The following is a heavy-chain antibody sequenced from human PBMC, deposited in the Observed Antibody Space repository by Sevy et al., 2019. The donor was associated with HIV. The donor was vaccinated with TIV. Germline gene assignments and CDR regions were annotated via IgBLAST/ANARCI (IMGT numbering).Heavy chain of an antibody. CDR1: GGSISSGGYY. J-gene: IGHJ6*03. CDR2: IYYSGST. V-gene: IGHV4-31*03. D-gene: IGHD3-16*02. Sequence: SETLSLTCTVSGGSISSGGYYWSWIRQHPGKGLEWIGYIYYSGSTYYNPSLKSRVTMSVDTSKNQFSLKLSSVTAADTAVYYCARDLSKQGMDVWGKGTTVTVSS. CDR3: ARDLSKQGMDV.